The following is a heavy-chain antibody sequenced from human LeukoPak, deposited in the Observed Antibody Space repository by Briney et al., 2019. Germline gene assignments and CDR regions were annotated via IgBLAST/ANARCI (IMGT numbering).Heavy chain of an antibody. J-gene: IGHJ5*02. D-gene: IGHD5/OR15-5a*01. CDR1: GGSISSNTYF. CDR2: IRYSGST. Sequence: WETLSLTCNVSGGSISSNTYFWGWIRRPPGKGLEWIGSIRYSGSTYCNPSLKSRVTISVDTSKNQFSLNLSSPIAADTAVYYCATSDTVSTYNWFDPWGQGTLVTVS. V-gene: IGHV4-39*01. CDR3: ATSDTVSTYNWFDP.